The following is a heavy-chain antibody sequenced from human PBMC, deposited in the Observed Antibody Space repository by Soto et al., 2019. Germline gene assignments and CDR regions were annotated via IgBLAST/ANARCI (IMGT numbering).Heavy chain of an antibody. CDR2: VVYDGSKK. CDR1: GFTFSNYG. J-gene: IGHJ4*02. V-gene: IGHV3-33*08. Sequence: GGSLRLSCAASGFTFSNYGMDWVRQAPGKGLEWVAAVVYDGSKKYYADSVKGRFTVSRDNYKNTLFLEMNALRAEDTAVYYCARDRGYRRYFDSSGFWADSWGQGTLVTVSS. D-gene: IGHD3-22*01. CDR3: ARDRGYRRYFDSSGFWADS.